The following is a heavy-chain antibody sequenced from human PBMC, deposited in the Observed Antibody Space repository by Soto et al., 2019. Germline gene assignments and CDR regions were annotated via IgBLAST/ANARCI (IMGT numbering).Heavy chain of an antibody. CDR3: TTDVYYDYVWGSYRLQHFDY. CDR1: GFTFINAW. CDR2: IKSKTDGGTT. Sequence: GGSLRLSCAASGFTFINAWMTWVRQAPGKGLEWVGRIKSKTDGGTTDYAAPVKGRFTISRDDSKNTLYLQMNSLKTEDTAVYYCTTDVYYDYVWGSYRLQHFDYWGQGTQVTVSS. D-gene: IGHD3-16*02. J-gene: IGHJ4*02. V-gene: IGHV3-15*01.